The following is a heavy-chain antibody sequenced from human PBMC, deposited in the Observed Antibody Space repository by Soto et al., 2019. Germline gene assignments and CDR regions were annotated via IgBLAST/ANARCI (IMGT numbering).Heavy chain of an antibody. CDR1: GGSVISSLYY. J-gene: IGHJ4*02. Sequence: QLQLQESGPGLVKPSETLSLTCTVSGGSVISSLYYWGWIRQPPGKGLEWIATIYYNGRTYYNPSLKSRVTIPVDTSKNQISMNLKSVTAADTAVYYCARLPQRDYGYPDYWGQGTLVTVSS. CDR3: ARLPQRDYGYPDY. CDR2: IYYNGRT. V-gene: IGHV4-39*01. D-gene: IGHD5-12*01.